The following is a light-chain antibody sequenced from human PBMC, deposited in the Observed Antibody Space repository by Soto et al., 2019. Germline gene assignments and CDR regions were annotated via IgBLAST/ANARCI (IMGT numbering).Light chain of an antibody. V-gene: IGKV3-15*01. J-gene: IGKJ2*01. CDR3: QQYACWYT. CDR1: QSVRVN. Sequence: VVMTQSPATLSVSPGERATLSCRASQSVRVNLAWYRQKPGQAPSLLIYGASTRAPGVPARFSGSGSGTYFTLTISIQQSEVAAVYFCQQYACWYTFAHGTKLDIK. CDR2: GAS.